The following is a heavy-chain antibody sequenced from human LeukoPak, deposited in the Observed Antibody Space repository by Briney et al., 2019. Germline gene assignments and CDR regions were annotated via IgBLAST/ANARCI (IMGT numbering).Heavy chain of an antibody. J-gene: IGHJ4*02. CDR1: EFTVSDYS. V-gene: IGHV3-48*01. CDR2: ISGSSTNT. D-gene: IGHD6-19*01. CDR3: ARDQNGWYYFDY. Sequence: GGSLRLSCAASEFTVSDYSMTWVRQAPGKGLEWVSYISGSSTNTYYADSVKGRFTISRDSANNSLFLQMNGLRAEDTAVYYCARDQNGWYYFDYWGQGTLVTVSS.